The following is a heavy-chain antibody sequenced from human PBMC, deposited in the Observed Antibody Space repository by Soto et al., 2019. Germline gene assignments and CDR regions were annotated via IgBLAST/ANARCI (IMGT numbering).Heavy chain of an antibody. CDR2: ISWNSGSI. D-gene: IGHD2-15*01. J-gene: IGHJ3*02. V-gene: IGHV3-9*01. CDR3: AKAYRYCSGGSCYFGAFDI. Sequence: EVQLVESGGGLVQPGRSLRLSCAASGFTFDDYAMHWVRQAPGKDLEWVSGISWNSGSIGYADSVKGRFTISRDNAKNSLYLQMNSLRAEDTALYYCAKAYRYCSGGSCYFGAFDIWGQGTMVTVSS. CDR1: GFTFDDYA.